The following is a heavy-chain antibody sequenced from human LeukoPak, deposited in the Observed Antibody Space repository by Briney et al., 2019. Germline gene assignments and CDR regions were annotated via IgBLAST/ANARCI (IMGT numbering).Heavy chain of an antibody. CDR3: AREGPETYKFDF. Sequence: ASVKVSCKTSGYAFTDYYMHWVRQAPGQGPKWMGITRPSSGRTQYPQKFQGRVTMTWDMSASTFYMELSSLTSDDTAVYYCAREGPETYKFDFWGQGTLVTVSS. CDR2: TRPSSGRT. V-gene: IGHV1-46*01. CDR1: GYAFTDYY. D-gene: IGHD1-1*01. J-gene: IGHJ4*02.